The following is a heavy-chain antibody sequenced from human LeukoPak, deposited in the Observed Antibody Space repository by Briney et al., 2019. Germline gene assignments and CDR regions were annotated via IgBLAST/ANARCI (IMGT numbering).Heavy chain of an antibody. J-gene: IGHJ4*02. CDR2: IIPIFGTA. CDR1: GGTFSSYA. Sequence: GASVNVSCKGSGGTFSSYAISWVRQAPGQGLEWMGRIIPIFGTANYAQKFQGRVTITTGESTSTAYMELSSLRSEDTAVYYCARDSRDGYIDWGQGTLVTVSS. V-gene: IGHV1-69*05. D-gene: IGHD5-24*01. CDR3: ARDSRDGYID.